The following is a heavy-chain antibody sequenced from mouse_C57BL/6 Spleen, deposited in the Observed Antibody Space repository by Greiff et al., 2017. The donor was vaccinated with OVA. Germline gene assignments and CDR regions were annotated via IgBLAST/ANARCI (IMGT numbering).Heavy chain of an antibody. V-gene: IGHV1-5*01. D-gene: IGHD1-1*01. J-gene: IGHJ2*01. CDR2: IYPGNSDT. CDR1: GYTFTSYW. CDR3: TRGRVTTVVGFDY. Sequence: VQLQQSGTVLARPGASVKMSCKTSGYTFTSYWMHWVKQRPGQGLEWIGAIYPGNSDTSYNQKFKGKAKLTAVTSASTAYMELSSLTNEDSAVYYCTRGRVTTVVGFDYWGQGTTLTVSS.